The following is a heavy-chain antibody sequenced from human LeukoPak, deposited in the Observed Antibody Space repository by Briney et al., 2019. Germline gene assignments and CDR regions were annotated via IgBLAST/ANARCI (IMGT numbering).Heavy chain of an antibody. V-gene: IGHV1-18*01. CDR2: ISAYNGDT. Sequence: ASVKVSCKASGYTFTSYGISWVRQAPGQGLEWMGWISAYNGDTNYAQKLQGRVTMTTDTSTNTAYMELRSLRSDDTAVYYCARDYDLWPNWFDPWGQGTLVTVSS. CDR1: GYTFTSYG. CDR3: ARDYDLWPNWFDP. D-gene: IGHD3-3*01. J-gene: IGHJ5*02.